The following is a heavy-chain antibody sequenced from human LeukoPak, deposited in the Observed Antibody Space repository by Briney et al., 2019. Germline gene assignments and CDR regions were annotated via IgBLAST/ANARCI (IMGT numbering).Heavy chain of an antibody. Sequence: GGSLRLSCGASGFTFSSYSMNWVRQAPGKGLEWVSSISSSSSYIYYADSVKGRFTISRDNAKNSLYLQMNSLRAEDTAVYYCASENGYNSGPAGLYHWGQGTLVTVSS. V-gene: IGHV3-21*01. D-gene: IGHD6-19*01. J-gene: IGHJ4*02. CDR3: ASENGYNSGPAGLYH. CDR2: ISSSSSYI. CDR1: GFTFSSYS.